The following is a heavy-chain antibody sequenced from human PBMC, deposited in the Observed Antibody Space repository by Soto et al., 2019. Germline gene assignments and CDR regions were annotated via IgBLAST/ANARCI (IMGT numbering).Heavy chain of an antibody. V-gene: IGHV4-39*01. CDR2: IYYSGST. CDR3: ARHEWSDDAFDI. D-gene: IGHD3-3*01. CDR1: RCSITSRRSY. J-gene: IGHJ3*02. Sequence: SGTLYLTCAVPRCSITSRRSYWAWSRQPPGGGLEWIGSIYYSGSTYYNPSLKSRVTISVDTSKNQFSLKLSSVTAADTAVYYCARHEWSDDAFDIWGQGTMVTVSS.